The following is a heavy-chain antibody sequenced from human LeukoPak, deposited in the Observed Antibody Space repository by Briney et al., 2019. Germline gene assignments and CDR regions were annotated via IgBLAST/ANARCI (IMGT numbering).Heavy chain of an antibody. D-gene: IGHD1-26*01. J-gene: IGHJ1*01. CDR1: GGSITSYY. CDR3: AREPYSGSYFEYFQH. CDR2: IYVTEST. V-gene: IGHV4-4*07. Sequence: SETLSLTCTVSGGSITSYYWSWIRQPAGKGLEWIGRIYVTESTTYNPSLKSRVTISIDTSKNQFSLKLTSVTAADTAVYYCAREPYSGSYFEYFQHWGQGTLVTVSS.